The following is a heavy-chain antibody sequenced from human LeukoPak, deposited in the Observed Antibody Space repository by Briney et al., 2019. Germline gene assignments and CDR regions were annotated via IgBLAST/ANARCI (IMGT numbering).Heavy chain of an antibody. Sequence: PAGSLRLSCAASGFTFSSYEMNWVRQAPGKGLEWVSYISSSGSTIYYADSVKGRFTISRDNAKNSLYLQMNSLRAEDTAVYYCARDRDGSGSDAFDIWGQGTMVTVSS. J-gene: IGHJ3*02. CDR2: ISSSGSTI. CDR3: ARDRDGSGSDAFDI. CDR1: GFTFSSYE. V-gene: IGHV3-48*03. D-gene: IGHD3-10*01.